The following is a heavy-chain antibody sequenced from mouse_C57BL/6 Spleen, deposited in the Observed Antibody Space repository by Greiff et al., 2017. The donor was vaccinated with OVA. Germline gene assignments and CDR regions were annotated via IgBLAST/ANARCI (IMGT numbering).Heavy chain of an antibody. CDR1: GFTFSSYA. Sequence: DVMLVESGGGLVKPGGSLKLSCAASGFTFSSYAMSWVRQTPEKRLEWVATISDGGSYTYYPDTVKGRFTISRDNAKNNLYLQMSHLKSEDTAMYYCARDVPHRGYVDYWGQGTTLTVSS. D-gene: IGHD2-14*01. J-gene: IGHJ2*01. CDR2: ISDGGSYT. CDR3: ARDVPHRGYVDY. V-gene: IGHV5-4*01.